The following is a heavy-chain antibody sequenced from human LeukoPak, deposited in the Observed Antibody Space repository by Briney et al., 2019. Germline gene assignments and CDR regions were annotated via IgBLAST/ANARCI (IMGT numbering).Heavy chain of an antibody. Sequence: SETLSLTCTVSGGSISSYYWSWIRQPPGKGLEWIGYIYYSGSTNYNPSLESRVTISVDTSKNQFSLKLSSVTAADTAVYYCASRFTYGYWYFDLWGRGTLVTVSS. J-gene: IGHJ2*01. V-gene: IGHV4-59*08. D-gene: IGHD3-10*01. CDR3: ASRFTYGYWYFDL. CDR1: GGSISSYY. CDR2: IYYSGST.